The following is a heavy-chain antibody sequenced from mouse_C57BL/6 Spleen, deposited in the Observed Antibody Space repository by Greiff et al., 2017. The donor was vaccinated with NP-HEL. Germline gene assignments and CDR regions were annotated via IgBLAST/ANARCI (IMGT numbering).Heavy chain of an antibody. CDR3: ASLPFSPYFAV. V-gene: IGHV1-82*01. CDR1: GYAFSSSW. Sequence: QVQLQQSGPELVKPGASVKISCKASGYAFSSSWMNWVKQRPGKGLEWIGRIYPGDGDTNSNGKFKGKATLAADKSSSPSYMQLSSLTSDDSAVYFFASLPFSPYFAVWGTGTTVTVSS. J-gene: IGHJ1*03. CDR2: IYPGDGDT.